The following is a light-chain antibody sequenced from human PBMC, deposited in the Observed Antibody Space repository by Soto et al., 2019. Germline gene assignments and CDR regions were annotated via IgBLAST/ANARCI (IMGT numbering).Light chain of an antibody. V-gene: IGLV1-51*01. Sequence: QSVLTQPPSVSAAPGQKVTISCSGSSSNIGHEYVSWYQHLPGTAPKLVIYDNNKRPSVIPDRFSGSKSGTSATLDITGPQTGDEAEYYCATWDSSLSGVVFGGGTKLTVL. CDR1: SSNIGHEY. CDR3: ATWDSSLSGVV. CDR2: DNN. J-gene: IGLJ2*01.